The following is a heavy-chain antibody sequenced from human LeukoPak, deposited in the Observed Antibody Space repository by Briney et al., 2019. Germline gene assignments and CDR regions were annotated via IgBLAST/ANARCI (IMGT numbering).Heavy chain of an antibody. D-gene: IGHD3-10*01. V-gene: IGHV4-61*01. CDR1: GGSVSSGSYY. CDR3: ARDVDYYGSGSYYP. J-gene: IGHJ4*02. Sequence: SETLSLTCTVSGGSVSSGSYYRSWIRQPPGKGLERIGYIYYSGSTNYNPSLKSRVTISVDTSKNQFSLKLSSVTAADTAVYYCARDVDYYGSGSYYPWGQGTLVTVSS. CDR2: IYYSGST.